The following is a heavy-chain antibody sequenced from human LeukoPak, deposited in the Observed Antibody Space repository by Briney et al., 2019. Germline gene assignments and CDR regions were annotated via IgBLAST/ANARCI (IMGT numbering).Heavy chain of an antibody. CDR1: GFTFSSYG. Sequence: PGGSLRLSCAASGFTFSSYGMHWVRQAPGKGLEWVAVIWYDGSNKYYADSVKGRFTISRDNSKNTLYLQMNSLRAEDTAVYYCARDCGSTSCYDYWGQGTLVTVSS. CDR3: ARDCGSTSCYDY. J-gene: IGHJ4*02. V-gene: IGHV3-33*01. CDR2: IWYDGSNK. D-gene: IGHD2-2*01.